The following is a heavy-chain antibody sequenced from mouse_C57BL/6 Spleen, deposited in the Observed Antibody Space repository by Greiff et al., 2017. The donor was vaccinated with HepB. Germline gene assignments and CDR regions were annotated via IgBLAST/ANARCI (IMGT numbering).Heavy chain of an antibody. CDR1: GYTFTGYW. CDR2: ILPGSGNT. D-gene: IGHD1-1*01. V-gene: IGHV1-9*01. Sequence: QVQLQQSGAELMKPGASVKLSCKATGYTFTGYWIEWVKQRPGHGLEWIGEILPGSGNTNYTEKFKGKATFTADTSSNTPYMQLSSLTTEDSAIYYCARFGSRYFDVWGKGTTVTVSS. J-gene: IGHJ1*03. CDR3: ARFGSRYFDV.